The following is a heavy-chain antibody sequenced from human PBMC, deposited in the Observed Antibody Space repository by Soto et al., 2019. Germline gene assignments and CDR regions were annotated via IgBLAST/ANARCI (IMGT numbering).Heavy chain of an antibody. J-gene: IGHJ4*02. D-gene: IGHD2-15*01. V-gene: IGHV6-1*01. CDR2: TYYRSKWYN. CDR3: ASGRHSTSSETVQAGPFDH. CDR1: GDSVSSNSAA. Sequence: SQTLSLTCVISGDSVSSNSAAWNWVRQSPSRGLEWLGRTYYRSKWYNEYAVSVKSRINLNPDASRNQFSLQLNSVTPEDTAIYYCASGRHSTSSETVQAGPFDHWGQGTQVTVTS.